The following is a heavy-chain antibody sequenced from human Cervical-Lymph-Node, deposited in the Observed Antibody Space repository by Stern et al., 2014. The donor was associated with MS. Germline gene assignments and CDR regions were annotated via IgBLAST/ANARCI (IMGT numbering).Heavy chain of an antibody. CDR2: IDWGDQT. D-gene: IGHD3-3*01. Sequence: QITLKDSGPELVKPTQTLTLTCTFSRFSLSTSGMRVSWIRQPPGKALEWLARIDWGDQTFYSAFLKTRLTISKDTSKNQVVLTMTNMDPVDTATYYCARSPPYYEFWNDYYCFDYWGQGTLVAVSS. V-gene: IGHV2-70*04. CDR3: ARSPPYYEFWNDYYCFDY. CDR1: RFSLSTSGMR. J-gene: IGHJ4*02.